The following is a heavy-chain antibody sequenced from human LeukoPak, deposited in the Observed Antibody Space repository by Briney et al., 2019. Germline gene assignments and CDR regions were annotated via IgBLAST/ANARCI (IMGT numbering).Heavy chain of an antibody. J-gene: IGHJ4*02. CDR3: ARVVRLNYYDSSGYYSGVNSYYFDY. V-gene: IGHV4-59*08. Sequence: PSETLSLTCTVSGGSISSYYWSWIRQPPGKGLEWIGYIYYSGSTNYNPSLKSRVTISVDTSKNQFSLKLSSVTAADTAVYYCARVVRLNYYDSSGYYSGVNSYYFDYWGQGTLVTVSS. CDR1: GGSISSYY. CDR2: IYYSGST. D-gene: IGHD3-22*01.